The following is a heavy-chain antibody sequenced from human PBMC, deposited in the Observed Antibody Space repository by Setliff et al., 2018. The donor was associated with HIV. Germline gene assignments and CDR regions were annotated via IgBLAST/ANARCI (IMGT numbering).Heavy chain of an antibody. D-gene: IGHD3-22*01. CDR1: GGAFNGYY. CDR2: ITPSGDT. J-gene: IGHJ4*02. CDR3: ARLTTTYYYDSSAYYHPV. Sequence: PSETLSLTCAVYGGAFNGYYWTWIRQPPGKGLEWIGEITPSGDTNYIPSLKSRVTMSLDTSKNQFSLNLSSVTAADTAVFYCARLTTTYYYDSSAYYHPVWGQGTLVTVS. V-gene: IGHV4-34*01.